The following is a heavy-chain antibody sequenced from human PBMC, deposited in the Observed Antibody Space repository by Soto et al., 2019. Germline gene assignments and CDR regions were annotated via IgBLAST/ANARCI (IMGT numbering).Heavy chain of an antibody. CDR1: GFTFSSYA. V-gene: IGHV3-23*01. J-gene: IGHJ4*02. D-gene: IGHD6-19*01. CDR3: AKGYNSGWSFFDY. Sequence: GRSLRLSCAASGFTFSSYAMSWVRQTPGKGLEWVSAISGSGSSTYYADSVKGRFTISRDNSKNTVYLQMNSLRAEDTALYYCAKGYNSGWSFFDYWGQGTLVTVSS. CDR2: ISGSGSST.